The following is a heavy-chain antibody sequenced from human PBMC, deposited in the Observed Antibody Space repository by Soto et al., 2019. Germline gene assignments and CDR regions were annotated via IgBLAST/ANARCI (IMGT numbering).Heavy chain of an antibody. J-gene: IGHJ4*02. CDR1: GFSFSDYY. CDR3: ARKVWNQYFDY. Sequence: GGSLRLSCAASGFSFSDYYMSWIRLAPGKGLEWVSSISSSSNTISYADSVKGRFTISRDNAENSLYLQINSLRAEDTAVYYCARKVWNQYFDYWGQGTLVTVSS. V-gene: IGHV3-11*01. CDR2: ISSSSNTI. D-gene: IGHD1-1*01.